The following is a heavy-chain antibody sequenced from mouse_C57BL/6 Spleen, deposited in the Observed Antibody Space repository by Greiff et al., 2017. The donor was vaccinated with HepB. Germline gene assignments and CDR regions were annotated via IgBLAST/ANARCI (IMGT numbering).Heavy chain of an antibody. CDR1: GYAFSSYW. CDR2: IYPGDGDT. Sequence: QVQLQQSGAELVKPGASVKISCKASGYAFSSYWMNWVKQRPGKGLEWIGQIYPGDGDTNYNGKFKGKATLTADKSSSTAYLQLSSLTSEDTAVYYSTLTGTFAYWGQGTLVTVSA. D-gene: IGHD4-1*01. J-gene: IGHJ3*01. V-gene: IGHV1-80*01. CDR3: TLTGTFAY.